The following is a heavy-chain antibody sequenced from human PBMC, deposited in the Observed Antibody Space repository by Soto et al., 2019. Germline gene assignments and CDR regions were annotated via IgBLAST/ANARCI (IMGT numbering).Heavy chain of an antibody. CDR3: ARDPPRRYSYGPGLDY. CDR2: ISTYNGNT. J-gene: IGHJ4*02. V-gene: IGHV1-18*04. Sequence: HVQLVQSGAEVKKPGASVKVSCKASGYTFTSYGISWVRQAPGQGLEWMGWISTYNGNTNYAQKLQGRVTMTTDTSTSTDYMEVRSLRSDYTAVYYGARDPPRRYSYGPGLDYWGQGTLVNGSS. D-gene: IGHD5-18*01. CDR1: GYTFTSYG.